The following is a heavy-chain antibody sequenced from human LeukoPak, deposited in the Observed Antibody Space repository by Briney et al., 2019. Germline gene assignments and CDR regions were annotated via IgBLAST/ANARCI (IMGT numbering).Heavy chain of an antibody. CDR3: AKDGGDYFPFDY. CDR2: IRYDGSNK. Sequence: GGSLRLSCAASGFTLSSYGMHWVRQAPGKGLEWVAFIRYDGSNKYYADSVKGRFTISRDNSKNTLYLQMNSLRAEDTAVYYCAKDGGDYFPFDYWGQEPWSPSPQ. J-gene: IGHJ4*01. V-gene: IGHV3-30*02. CDR1: GFTLSSYG. D-gene: IGHD4-17*01.